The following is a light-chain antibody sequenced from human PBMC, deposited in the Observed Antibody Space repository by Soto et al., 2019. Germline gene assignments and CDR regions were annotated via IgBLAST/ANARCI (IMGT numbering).Light chain of an antibody. CDR3: QQYGSSPLT. J-gene: IGKJ5*01. CDR1: QSVSSNY. CDR2: VAS. V-gene: IGKV3-20*01. Sequence: EIVLTQSPGTLSLSPGERATLSCRASQSVSSNYLAWYQQKPGQAPRVLIYVASSRATGIPDRFSGSGSGTDFTLTISRLEPEDFAVYYCQQYGSSPLTFGHGTRLEIK.